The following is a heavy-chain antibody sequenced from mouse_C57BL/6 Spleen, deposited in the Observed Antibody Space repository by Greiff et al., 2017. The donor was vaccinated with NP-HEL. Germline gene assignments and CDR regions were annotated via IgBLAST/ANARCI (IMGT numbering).Heavy chain of an antibody. J-gene: IGHJ1*03. CDR2: IDPENGDT. Sequence: VQLQQSGAELVRPGASVKLSCTASGFNIKDDYMHWVKQRPEQGLEWIGWIDPENGDTEYASKFQGKATITADTSSNTAYLQLSSRTSEDTAVYYCTTYYYYVWGTGTTVTVSS. CDR3: TTYYYYV. V-gene: IGHV14-4*01. CDR1: GFNIKDDY.